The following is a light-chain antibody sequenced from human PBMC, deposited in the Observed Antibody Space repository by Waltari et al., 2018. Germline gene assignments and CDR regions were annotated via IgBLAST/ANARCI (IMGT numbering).Light chain of an antibody. CDR3: QQYGSAPPYT. Sequence: EIVLTQSPGTLSLSPGERATLSCRASQSFSGSYLAWYQQKPGQAPRPLIYGASSRATGIPDRFSGSGSGTDFTLTISRLEPEDFAVYYCQQYGSAPPYTFGQGTKLEIK. CDR2: GAS. J-gene: IGKJ2*01. V-gene: IGKV3-20*01. CDR1: QSFSGSY.